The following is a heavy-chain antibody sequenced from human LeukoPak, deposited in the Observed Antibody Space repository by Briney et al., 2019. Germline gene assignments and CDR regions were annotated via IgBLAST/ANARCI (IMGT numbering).Heavy chain of an antibody. Sequence: SRTLSLTCAVSGGSISSSNWWSWVRQPPGKGLEWIGEIYHSGSTNYNPSLKSRVTISVDKSKNQFSLKLSSVTAADTAVYYCASLGLSTVTMETNWYFDLWGRGTLVTVSS. CDR1: GGSISSSNW. D-gene: IGHD4-17*01. CDR3: ASLGLSTVTMETNWYFDL. CDR2: IYHSGST. V-gene: IGHV4-4*02. J-gene: IGHJ2*01.